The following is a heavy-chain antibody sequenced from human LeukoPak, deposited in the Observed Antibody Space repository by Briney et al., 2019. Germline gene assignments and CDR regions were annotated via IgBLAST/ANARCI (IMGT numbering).Heavy chain of an antibody. CDR3: AKLSSGWSPDY. Sequence: GGSLRLSCAASGFTFSSYGMHWVRQAPGKGLEWVAVISYDGSNKYYADSVKGRFTISRDNSKNTLYLQMNSLRAEDTAVYYCAKLSSGWSPDYWGQGTLVTVSS. D-gene: IGHD6-19*01. CDR2: ISYDGSNK. V-gene: IGHV3-30*18. J-gene: IGHJ4*02. CDR1: GFTFSSYG.